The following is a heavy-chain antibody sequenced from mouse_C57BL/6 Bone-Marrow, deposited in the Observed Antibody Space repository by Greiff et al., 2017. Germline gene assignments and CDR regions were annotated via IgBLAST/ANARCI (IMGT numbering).Heavy chain of an antibody. D-gene: IGHD1-1*01. CDR3: ARSPIYYYGSSYYFDY. J-gene: IGHJ2*01. CDR2: IRNKANGYTT. Sequence: EVQGVASGGGLVQPGGSLSLSCAASGFTFTDYYMSWVRQPPGKALEWLGFIRNKANGYTTEYSASVKGRFTISRDNSQSILYLQMNALRAEDSATYYCARSPIYYYGSSYYFDYWGQGTTLTVSS. V-gene: IGHV7-3*01. CDR1: GFTFTDYY.